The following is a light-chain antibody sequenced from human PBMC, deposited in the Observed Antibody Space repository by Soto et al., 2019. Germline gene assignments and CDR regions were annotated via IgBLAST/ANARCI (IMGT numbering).Light chain of an antibody. Sequence: QSVLTQPRSVSGSPGQSVTISCTGTSSDVGGYNYVSWYQQHPGKAPKLMIYDVSKRPSGVPDRFSGSKSGTSASLTISGPQPEDEAYYYCAAWDYSLSAYVFGTGTKVTVL. CDR3: AAWDYSLSAYV. CDR2: DVS. CDR1: SSDVGGYNY. V-gene: IGLV2-11*01. J-gene: IGLJ1*01.